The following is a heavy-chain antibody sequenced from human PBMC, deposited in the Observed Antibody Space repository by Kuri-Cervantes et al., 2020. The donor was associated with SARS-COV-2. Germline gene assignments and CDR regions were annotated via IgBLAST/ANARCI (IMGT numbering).Heavy chain of an antibody. V-gene: IGHV4-61*02. CDR3: TRYRWLRGPFDY. Sequence: SETLSLTCTVSGGSISSGDYYWSWIRQPSGKSLEWIGRIYSSGNTNYNPSLKSRVTISVDRSKTQFSLRLTSVTAADTAVYYCTRYRWLRGPFDYWGQGTLVTVSS. D-gene: IGHD5-12*01. CDR2: IYSSGNT. CDR1: GGSISSGDYY. J-gene: IGHJ4*02.